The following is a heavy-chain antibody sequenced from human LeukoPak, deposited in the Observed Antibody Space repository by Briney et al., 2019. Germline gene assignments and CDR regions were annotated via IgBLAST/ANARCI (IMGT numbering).Heavy chain of an antibody. CDR2: INHSGST. CDR1: GGSFSGYY. Sequence: SETLSLTCAVCGGSFSGYYWSWIRQPPGKGLEWIGEINHSGSTNYNPSLKSRVTISVDTSKNQFSLKLSSVTAADTAVYYCARAGDGYNYFDYWGQGTLVTVSS. D-gene: IGHD5-24*01. CDR3: ARAGDGYNYFDY. V-gene: IGHV4-34*01. J-gene: IGHJ4*02.